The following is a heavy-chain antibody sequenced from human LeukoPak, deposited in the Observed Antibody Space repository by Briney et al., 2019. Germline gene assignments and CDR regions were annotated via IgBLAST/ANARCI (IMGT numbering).Heavy chain of an antibody. Sequence: PSETLSLTCTVSSGSMTDACWSWFRQAPGKGLEWLGFIYPNGLTEYSPPLRSRVSFSVATSKREATVRLSSVTASDTAVYCTREGYGRSGYFLDFWGQGTLVTVSS. D-gene: IGHD3-22*01. CDR1: SGSMTDAC. J-gene: IGHJ4*02. V-gene: IGHV4-59*12. CDR2: IYPNGLT. CDR3: TREGYGRSGYFLDF.